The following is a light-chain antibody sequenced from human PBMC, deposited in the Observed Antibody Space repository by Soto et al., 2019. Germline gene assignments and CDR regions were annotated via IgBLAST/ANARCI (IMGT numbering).Light chain of an antibody. Sequence: EIVMTQSPSTLSVSPGERATLSCRASQSVSSDLAWYHQKPGQAPRLLIHGASTRATGIPARFSGSGSGTEFTLTINRLEPEDFAVYYCQQYGSSPWTFGQGTKVDIK. CDR2: GAS. J-gene: IGKJ1*01. CDR3: QQYGSSPWT. CDR1: QSVSSD. V-gene: IGKV3D-15*02.